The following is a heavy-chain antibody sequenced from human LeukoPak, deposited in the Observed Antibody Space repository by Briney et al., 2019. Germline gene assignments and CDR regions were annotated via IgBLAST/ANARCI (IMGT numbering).Heavy chain of an antibody. CDR2: IYYSVST. J-gene: IGHJ4*02. Sequence: SETLSLTCTVSGGSLSSSSYYWSWIRQPPRKGLEWIGYIYYSVSTNYNPSLRSRVTISRDTSKNQFSLTLSSVTAADTAVYYCASEGKSYDSSGYTTSYFDYWGQGTLVTVSS. D-gene: IGHD3-22*01. CDR3: ASEGKSYDSSGYTTSYFDY. CDR1: GGSLSSSSYY. V-gene: IGHV4-61*01.